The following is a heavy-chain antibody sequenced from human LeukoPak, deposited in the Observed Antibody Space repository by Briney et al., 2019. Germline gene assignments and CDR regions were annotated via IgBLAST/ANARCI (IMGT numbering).Heavy chain of an antibody. CDR3: ARGVHYYDSSGYYYGAFDI. CDR1: GYTFTGYY. V-gene: IGHV1-2*02. J-gene: IGHJ3*02. D-gene: IGHD3-22*01. CDR2: INPNSGGT. Sequence: EAPVKVSCKASGYTFTGYYMHWVRQAPGQGLEWMGWINPNSGGTNYAQKFQGRVTMTRDTSISTAYMELSRLRSDDTAVYYCARGVHYYDSSGYYYGAFDIWGQGTMVTVSS.